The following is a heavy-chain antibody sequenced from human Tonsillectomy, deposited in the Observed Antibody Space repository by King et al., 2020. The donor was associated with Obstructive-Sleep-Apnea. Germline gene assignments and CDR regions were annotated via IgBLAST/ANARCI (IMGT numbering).Heavy chain of an antibody. CDR3: AKASGQWLAPCDY. V-gene: IGHV3-23*04. Sequence: VQLVESGGGLVQPGGSLRLSCAASGFTFSSYAMSWVRQAPGKGLEWVSAFSGSGGTTYYADSVKGRFTISRDNSENRLFLQMNSLRAEDTAVYYCAKASGQWLAPCDYWGQGTLVTVSA. J-gene: IGHJ4*02. CDR2: FSGSGGTT. D-gene: IGHD6-19*01. CDR1: GFTFSSYA.